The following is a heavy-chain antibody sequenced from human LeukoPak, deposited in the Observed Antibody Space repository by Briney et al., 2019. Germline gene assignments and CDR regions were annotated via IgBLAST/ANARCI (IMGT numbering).Heavy chain of an antibody. J-gene: IGHJ4*02. Sequence: GGSLRLSCAASGFTFNNYAMTWVRQAPGKGLEYVSGISENGGGTYYADSVKGRFTVSRDNSKNTLYLQMSSLRAEDTAIYYCAKRGLPVSTYFEGWGQGTLVTVSS. CDR3: AKRGLPVSTYFEG. CDR2: ISENGGGT. CDR1: GFTFNNYA. V-gene: IGHV3-23*01. D-gene: IGHD2-21*02.